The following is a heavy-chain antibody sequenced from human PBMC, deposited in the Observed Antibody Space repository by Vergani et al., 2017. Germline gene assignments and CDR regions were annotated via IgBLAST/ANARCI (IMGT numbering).Heavy chain of an antibody. Sequence: QVQLQESGPGLVKPSQTLSLTCTVSGGSISSSGYYWSWIRQHPGKGLEWIVYIYYSRSTYYNPSLKSRVTISVDTSKNQFSLKLSSVTAADTDVYYCARDRASDCSSTSCYPDAFDIWGQGTMVTVSS. D-gene: IGHD2-2*01. J-gene: IGHJ3*02. V-gene: IGHV4-31*03. CDR1: GGSISSSGYY. CDR2: IYYSRST. CDR3: ARDRASDCSSTSCYPDAFDI.